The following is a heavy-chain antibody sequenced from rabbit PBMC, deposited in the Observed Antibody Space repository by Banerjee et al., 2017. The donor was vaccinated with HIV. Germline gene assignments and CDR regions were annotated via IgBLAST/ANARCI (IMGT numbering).Heavy chain of an antibody. D-gene: IGHD1-1*01. CDR2: INTLSGDT. CDR3: ARDLAGVISWNFGL. CDR1: GFSFSSGYY. Sequence: QSLEESGGDLVKPGASLTLTCTASGFSFSSGYYMCWVRQAPGKGLEWIACINTLSGDTVYASWAKGRFSISKASLTTVSLQMTSLTAADTATYFCARDLAGVISWNFGLWGPGTLVTVS. J-gene: IGHJ6*01. V-gene: IGHV1S40*01.